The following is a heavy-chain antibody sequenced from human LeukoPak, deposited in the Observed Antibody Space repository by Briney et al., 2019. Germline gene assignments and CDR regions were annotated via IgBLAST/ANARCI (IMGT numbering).Heavy chain of an antibody. D-gene: IGHD2-15*01. CDR2: ISGSSSYI. CDR1: GFTFSGYD. CDR3: ARSYCSGGSCTQIDY. Sequence: PGGSLRLSCAASGFTFSGYDMDWVRQAPGKGLEWVSSISGSSSYIYYADSMKGRFTISRDNAKNSLYLQMNSLRAEDTAVYYCARSYCSGGSCTQIDYWGQGTLVTVSS. J-gene: IGHJ4*02. V-gene: IGHV3-21*01.